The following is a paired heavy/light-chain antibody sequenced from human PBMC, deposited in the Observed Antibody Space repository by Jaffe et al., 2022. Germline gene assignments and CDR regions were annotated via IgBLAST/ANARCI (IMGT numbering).Heavy chain of an antibody. Sequence: QVQLQESGPGLVKPSQTLSLTCTVSGGSISSGSYYWSWIRQPAGKGLEWIGRIYTSGSTDYKPALKSRVAISVDTSKSQFSLKLSSVTAADTAVYYCARSQFVDTGAFHIWGQGTMVTVSS. CDR2: IYTSGST. CDR3: ARSQFVDTGAFHI. CDR1: GGSISSGSYY. J-gene: IGHJ3*02. V-gene: IGHV4-61*02. D-gene: IGHD5-18*01.
Light chain of an antibody. CDR2: WAS. J-gene: IGKJ1*01. CDR1: QSVLYSPNKKNY. CDR3: QQYYSTPWT. Sequence: DIVMTQSPDSLAVSLGERATINCKSSQSVLYSPNKKNYLAWYQQKPGQPPNLLIYWASTRESGVPDRFSGSGSGTDFTLTISSLQAEDVAVYYCQQYYSTPWTFGQGTKVEIK. V-gene: IGKV4-1*01.